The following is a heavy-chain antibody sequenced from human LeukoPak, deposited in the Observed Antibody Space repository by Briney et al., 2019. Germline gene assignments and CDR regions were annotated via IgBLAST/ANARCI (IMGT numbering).Heavy chain of an antibody. CDR3: ARDDNWAFDH. V-gene: IGHV3-69-1*01. CDR2: ISSIYAI. Sequence: GGSLRLSCAASGFSFSGYAMNWVRQAPGKGLEWISYISSIYAIYYGDSVKGRFTVSRDNAKNSLYLQMNSLGAEDTAVYYCARDDNWAFDHWGQGTLVTVSS. CDR1: GFSFSGYA. J-gene: IGHJ4*02. D-gene: IGHD1-1*01.